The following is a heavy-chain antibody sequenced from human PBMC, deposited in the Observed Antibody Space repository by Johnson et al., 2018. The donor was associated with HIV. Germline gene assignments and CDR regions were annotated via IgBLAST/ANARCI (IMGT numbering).Heavy chain of an antibody. CDR1: GFTVSSNY. Sequence: VQLVESGGGLIQPGGSLRLSCAASGFTVSSNYMSWVRQAPGKGLEWVSVIYSGGSTYYADSVKGRFTISRDNSKNTLYLQVNSLRAEDTAVYYCASSSPRDDFDIWGQGTMGTVSS. CDR2: IYSGGST. J-gene: IGHJ3*02. V-gene: IGHV3-53*01. CDR3: ASSSPRDDFDI.